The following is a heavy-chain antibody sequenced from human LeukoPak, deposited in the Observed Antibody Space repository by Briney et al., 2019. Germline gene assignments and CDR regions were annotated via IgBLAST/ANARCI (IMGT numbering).Heavy chain of an antibody. CDR2: MSYTGKA. CDR3: ARSFLFRFDP. CDR1: GGSISIDNSY. J-gene: IGHJ5*02. V-gene: IGHV4-39*01. Sequence: PSETLSLTCAVSGGSISIDNSYWAWIRQPPGMGPEWIGSMSYTGKAYYNSSLKSRVTFFADTSKNQLSLNLSPVTAADTAVYYCARSFLFRFDPWGQGTLVAVSS.